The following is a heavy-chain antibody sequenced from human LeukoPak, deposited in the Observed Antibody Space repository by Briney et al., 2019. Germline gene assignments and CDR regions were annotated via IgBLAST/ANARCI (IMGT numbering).Heavy chain of an antibody. V-gene: IGHV3-74*01. CDR3: ARGVGYCSSTSCYWWFDP. J-gene: IGHJ5*02. CDR2: INSDGSST. Sequence: GGSLRLSCAASGFTFSSSAMHWVRQAPGKGLVWVSRINSDGSSTSYADSVKGRFTISRDNAKNTLCLQMNSLRAEDTAVYYCARGVGYCSSTSCYWWFDPWGQGTLVTVSS. D-gene: IGHD2-2*01. CDR1: GFTFSSSA.